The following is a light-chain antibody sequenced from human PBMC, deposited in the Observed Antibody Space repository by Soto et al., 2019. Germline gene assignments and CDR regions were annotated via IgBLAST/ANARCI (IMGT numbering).Light chain of an antibody. CDR3: HHYNKWTPN. J-gene: IGKJ4*01. CDR2: GAS. CDR1: QSVTTN. V-gene: IGKV3-15*01. Sequence: VVTHASHLPSVYPEELVTLSCGASQSVTTNLAWYQQKPGQAPRVLIYGASHRATGIPARFSGSGSGTEFTLTISSLQSEDFTVYYCHHYNKWTPNFGGGTKVDIK.